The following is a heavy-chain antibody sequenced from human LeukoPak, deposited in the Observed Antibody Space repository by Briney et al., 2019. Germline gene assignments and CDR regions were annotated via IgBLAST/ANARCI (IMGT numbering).Heavy chain of an antibody. V-gene: IGHV1-2*02. CDR2: INPNSGGT. CDR3: ARDRSIAARRGRWFDP. D-gene: IGHD6-6*01. J-gene: IGHJ5*02. CDR1: GYTFTGYY. Sequence: GASVKVSCKASGYTFTGYYMHWVRQAPGQGLEWMGWINPNSGGTNYAQKFQGRVTMTRDASISTAYMELSRLRSDDTAVYYCARDRSIAARRGRWFDPWGQGTLVTVSS.